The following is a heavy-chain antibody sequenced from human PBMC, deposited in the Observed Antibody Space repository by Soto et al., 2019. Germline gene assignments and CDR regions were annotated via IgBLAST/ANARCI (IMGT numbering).Heavy chain of an antibody. J-gene: IGHJ5*02. CDR1: GGSISSSNW. D-gene: IGHD5-18*01. V-gene: IGHV4-4*02. CDR2: IYHSGST. Sequence: PSETLSLTCAVSGGSISSSNWWSWVRQPPGKGLEWIGEIYHSGSTNYNPSLKSRVTISVDTSKNQFSLKLSSVTAADTAVYYCARAGGGYSYGNWFDPWGQGTLVTVSS. CDR3: ARAGGGYSYGNWFDP.